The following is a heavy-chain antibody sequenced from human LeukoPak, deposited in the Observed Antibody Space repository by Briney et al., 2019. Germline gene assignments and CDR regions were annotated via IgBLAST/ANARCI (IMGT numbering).Heavy chain of an antibody. CDR3: ASGYSYGYPTRSVDY. V-gene: IGHV4-61*02. J-gene: IGHJ4*02. D-gene: IGHD5-18*01. Sequence: SETLSLTCTVSGGSVSSGSYSWSWVRQPAGKGLEWIGRFYTSGSTNYNPSLKSRVTISVDTSKNQFSLKLSSVTAADTAVYYCASGYSYGYPTRSVDYWGQGTLVTVSS. CDR2: FYTSGST. CDR1: GGSVSSGSYS.